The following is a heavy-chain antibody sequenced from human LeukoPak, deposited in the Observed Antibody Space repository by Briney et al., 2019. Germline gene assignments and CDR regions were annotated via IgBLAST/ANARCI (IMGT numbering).Heavy chain of an antibody. CDR1: GFSFSSYA. CDR3: AKVPHKGRSSGWYYFDY. V-gene: IGHV3-23*01. CDR2: ISGSGGST. D-gene: IGHD6-19*01. J-gene: IGHJ4*02. Sequence: AGGSLRLSCAASGFSFSSYAMSWVRQAPGKGLEWVSAISGSGGSTYYADSVKGRFTISRDNSKNTLYLQMNSLRAEDTAVYYCAKVPHKGRSSGWYYFDYWGQGTLVTVSS.